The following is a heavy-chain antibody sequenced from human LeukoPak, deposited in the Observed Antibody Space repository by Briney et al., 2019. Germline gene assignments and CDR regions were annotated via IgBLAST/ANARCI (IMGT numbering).Heavy chain of an antibody. V-gene: IGHV4-34*01. CDR2: INHRGST. J-gene: IGHJ4*02. D-gene: IGHD3-10*01. Sequence: PSVTLSLTCAVYGESFSGYYWNWIRQPPGKGLEWIGEINHRGSTNYNPSLKSRITMSVDTSKNQISLNLKSVTAADTAVYYCARGGYYDSGSNFKYWGQGTLVTVSS. CDR1: GESFSGYY. CDR3: ARGGYYDSGSNFKY.